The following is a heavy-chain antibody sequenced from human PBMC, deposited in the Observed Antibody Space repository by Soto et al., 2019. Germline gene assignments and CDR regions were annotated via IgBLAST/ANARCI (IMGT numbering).Heavy chain of an antibody. V-gene: IGHV3-30*18. D-gene: IGHD2-8*01. CDR1: GFTFSNYG. CDR3: AKDPKCCTIGSHFLDNWFDP. Sequence: LTLSCAASGFTFSNYGMHWVRQTPGKGLEWVAVISYDGSHQFYTDSVKGRFTISRDNSKNTLYLQMNSLKTEDTAMYYCAKDPKCCTIGSHFLDNWFDPWGQGTLVTVSS. CDR2: ISYDGSHQ. J-gene: IGHJ5*02.